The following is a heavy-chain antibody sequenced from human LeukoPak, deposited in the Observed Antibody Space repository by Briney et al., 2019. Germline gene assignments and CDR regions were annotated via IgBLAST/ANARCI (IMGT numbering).Heavy chain of an antibody. Sequence: ASVKVSCKASGYTFTSYGISWVRQAPGQGLEWMGWISAYNGNTNYAQKLQGRVTMTTDTSTSTAYMELRSLSSDDTAVYYCARAPLIVATITYYYYYYYMDVWGKGTTVTISS. CDR2: ISAYNGNT. CDR1: GYTFTSYG. V-gene: IGHV1-18*01. D-gene: IGHD5-12*01. CDR3: ARAPLIVATITYYYYYYYMDV. J-gene: IGHJ6*03.